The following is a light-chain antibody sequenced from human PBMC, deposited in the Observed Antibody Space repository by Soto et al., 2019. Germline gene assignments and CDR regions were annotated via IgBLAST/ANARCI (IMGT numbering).Light chain of an antibody. Sequence: EIVLTQSPGTLSLSPGERATLSCRASQSVSSKYLAWYQQKPGQAPRVLIYGTSIRASGVPERFSGGGSGTDFTLTITRLEPEDFAVYYCQRYGSSRPWTFGQGTKVEIK. CDR1: QSVSSKY. J-gene: IGKJ1*01. V-gene: IGKV3-20*01. CDR3: QRYGSSRPWT. CDR2: GTS.